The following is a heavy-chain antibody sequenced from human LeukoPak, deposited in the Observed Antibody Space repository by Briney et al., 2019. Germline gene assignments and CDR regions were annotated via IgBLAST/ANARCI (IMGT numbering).Heavy chain of an antibody. Sequence: PSETLSLTCTVSGGSISSYYGSWIRQPPGKGLEWIGYIYTSGSTNYNPSLKSRVTISVDTSKNQFSLKLSSVTAADTAVYYCARRWGTGAFDIWGQGTMVTVSS. D-gene: IGHD1-1*01. CDR2: IYTSGST. CDR1: GGSISSYY. V-gene: IGHV4-4*09. J-gene: IGHJ3*02. CDR3: ARRWGTGAFDI.